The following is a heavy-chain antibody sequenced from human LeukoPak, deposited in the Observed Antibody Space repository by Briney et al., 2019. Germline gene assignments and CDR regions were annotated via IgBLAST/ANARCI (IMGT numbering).Heavy chain of an antibody. Sequence: PSETLSLTCSVSGGSLSTYSWSWVRQSPGKRLEWIGYIYYGGTTNYNPSLKSRVTISADTAKNQFSLRLRSVAAADTAIYYCARDTTVASGMQHWGQGTLVTVSS. V-gene: IGHV4-59*01. CDR3: ARDTTVASGMQH. J-gene: IGHJ4*02. CDR2: IYYGGTT. D-gene: IGHD4-23*01. CDR1: GGSLSTYS.